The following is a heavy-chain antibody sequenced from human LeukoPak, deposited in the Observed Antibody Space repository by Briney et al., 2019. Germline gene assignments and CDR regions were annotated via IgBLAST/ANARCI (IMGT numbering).Heavy chain of an antibody. Sequence: ASVKVSCKASGYTFTSYGISWVRQAPGQGLEWMGWISAYNGNTNYAQKLQGRVTMTTDTSTSTAYMELRSLRSDDTAVYYCARDYRKIKDSVVVPAAIGGYMDVWGKGTTVTVSS. J-gene: IGHJ6*03. CDR2: ISAYNGNT. CDR1: GYTFTSYG. V-gene: IGHV1-18*01. D-gene: IGHD2-2*01. CDR3: ARDYRKIKDSVVVPAAIGGYMDV.